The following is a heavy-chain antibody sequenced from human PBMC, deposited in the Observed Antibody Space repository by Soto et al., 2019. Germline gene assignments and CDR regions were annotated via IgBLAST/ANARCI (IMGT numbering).Heavy chain of an antibody. CDR1: GLSLSTSGEA. V-gene: IGHV2-5*02. CDR3: AHYVSASPAGWFDP. J-gene: IGHJ5*02. Sequence: QITLKESGPTLVKPTQTLTLTCSFSGLSLSTSGEAVGWIRQPPGKALEWLALIYWDDDKLFNPTLKTRLTITKDTSKNQVVLTLTNMDPVDTATYSCAHYVSASPAGWFDPCGQGILVTVSS. CDR2: IYWDDDK. D-gene: IGHD3-10*01.